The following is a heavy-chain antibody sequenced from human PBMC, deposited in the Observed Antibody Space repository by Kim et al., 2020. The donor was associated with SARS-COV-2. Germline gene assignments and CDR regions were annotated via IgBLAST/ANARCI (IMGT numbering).Heavy chain of an antibody. CDR1: GGSIRSSTYY. D-gene: IGHD3-3*01. CDR2: VYYTGSA. CDR3: AASPSDSWSGYRNYYF. V-gene: IGHV4-39*01. J-gene: IGHJ4*01. Sequence: SETLSLTCTVSGGSIRSSTYYWAWIRQPPGKGLEWNGSVYYTGSAYYNPSLKRRVSISIDTSKSQFSLRLNSVTAADAGLYSCAASPSDSWSGYRNYYF.